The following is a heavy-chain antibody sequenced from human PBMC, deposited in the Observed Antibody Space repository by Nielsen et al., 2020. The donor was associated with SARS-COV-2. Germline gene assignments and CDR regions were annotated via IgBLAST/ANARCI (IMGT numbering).Heavy chain of an antibody. CDR3: ARDAYGASSFYSYGLDV. V-gene: IGHV4-31*03. J-gene: IGHJ6*02. Sequence: SETLSLTCTVSGGSISSGSYYWTWIRQHPGKGLERIGYIYYNGNTYYNPSLKSRISVSVDTSKNQFSLKLRSVTAADTAVYYCARDAYGASSFYSYGLDVWGQGTTVAVSS. CDR1: GGSISSGSYY. CDR2: IYYNGNT. D-gene: IGHD4-17*01.